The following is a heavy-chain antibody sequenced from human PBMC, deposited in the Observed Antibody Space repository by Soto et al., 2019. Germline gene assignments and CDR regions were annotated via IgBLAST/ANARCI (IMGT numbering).Heavy chain of an antibody. J-gene: IGHJ4*02. CDR2: ISGSGGST. D-gene: IGHD4-17*01. CDR3: ARIPTVTSYYFDY. CDR1: GFTFSSYS. V-gene: IGHV3-23*01. Sequence: GGSLILSCAASGFTFSSYSMSWVRPAPGKGLEWVSAISGSGGSTYYADSVKGRFTISRDNSKNTLYLQMNSLRAEDTAVYDCARIPTVTSYYFDYWGQGTLVTVSS.